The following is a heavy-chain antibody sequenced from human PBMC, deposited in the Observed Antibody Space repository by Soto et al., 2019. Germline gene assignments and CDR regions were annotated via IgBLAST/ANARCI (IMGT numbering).Heavy chain of an antibody. CDR3: ARDQKPAARPDWVGDY. D-gene: IGHD6-6*01. Sequence: QVQLVESGGGVVQPGRSLRLSCAASGFTFSSYGMHWVRQAPGKGLEWVAVIWYDGSNKYYADSVKGRFTISRDNSKNTLYLQMNRLRAEDTAVYYCARDQKPAARPDWVGDYWGQGTLVTVSS. J-gene: IGHJ4*02. CDR1: GFTFSSYG. CDR2: IWYDGSNK. V-gene: IGHV3-33*01.